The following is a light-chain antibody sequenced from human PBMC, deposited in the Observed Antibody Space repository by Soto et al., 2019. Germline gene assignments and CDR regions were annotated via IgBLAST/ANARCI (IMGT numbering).Light chain of an antibody. V-gene: IGKV3-15*01. CDR3: QHYNNWPPIT. Sequence: ETVMTQSPATLSVSPGERVTLSCRASQSVSSKLAWYQQKPGQAPRLLIYDASTRATGIPARFSGSGSGTEFTLTISSLQSEDFAVYYCQHYNNWPPITFGQGTRLEIK. CDR2: DAS. CDR1: QSVSSK. J-gene: IGKJ5*01.